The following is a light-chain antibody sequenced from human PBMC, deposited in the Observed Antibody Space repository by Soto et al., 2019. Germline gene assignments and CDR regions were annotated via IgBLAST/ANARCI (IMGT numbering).Light chain of an antibody. Sequence: EIVMTQSPATLSVSPGERATLSCRASQSVSSNLAWYQQKPGQAPRLLIYGASTRATGIPARFSGSGSGTALTLTISTLQSEDFAIYYCHQYNNWPLTFGPGTKVDIK. CDR2: GAS. J-gene: IGKJ3*01. CDR1: QSVSSN. V-gene: IGKV3-15*01. CDR3: HQYNNWPLT.